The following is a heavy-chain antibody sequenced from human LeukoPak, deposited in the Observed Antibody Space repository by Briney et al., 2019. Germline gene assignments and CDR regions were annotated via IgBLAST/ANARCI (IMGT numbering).Heavy chain of an antibody. Sequence: GGTLRLSCVASGFSFSSHGMSWVRQAPGKGLEWVSGIIGGAGGTYYADSVKGRFTISRDNSKNTLYLQMNSLRAEDTAVYYCAHGSMYQLDYWGEGNLVTVSS. CDR2: IIGGAGGT. D-gene: IGHD2-2*01. V-gene: IGHV3-23*01. CDR3: AHGSMYQLDY. J-gene: IGHJ4*02. CDR1: GFSFSSHG.